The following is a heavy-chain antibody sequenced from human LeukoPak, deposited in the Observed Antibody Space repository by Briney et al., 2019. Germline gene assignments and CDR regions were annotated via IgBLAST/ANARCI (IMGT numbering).Heavy chain of an antibody. CDR3: ARGRVQLWDDAFDI. J-gene: IGHJ3*02. CDR2: INHSGST. V-gene: IGHV4-34*01. Sequence: SETLSLTCAVYGGSFRGYYWTWIRQPPGKGLEWIGEINHSGSTNYNPSLKSRVTISVDTSKNQFSLKLSSVTAADTAVYYCARGRVQLWDDAFDIWGQGTMVTVSS. D-gene: IGHD5-18*01. CDR1: GGSFRGYY.